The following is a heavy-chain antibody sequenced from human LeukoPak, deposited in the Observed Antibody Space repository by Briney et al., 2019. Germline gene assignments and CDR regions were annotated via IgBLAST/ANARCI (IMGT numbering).Heavy chain of an antibody. V-gene: IGHV3-72*01. CDR1: GFTFSSYA. D-gene: IGHD6-19*01. J-gene: IGHJ4*02. CDR2: IRNKANNYTT. Sequence: GGSLRLSCAASGFTFSSYAMDWVRQAPGKGLEWVGRIRNKANNYTTEYTASVKGRFTISRDDSKNSLYLQMNSLKTEDTAVYYCARRADSSGWYLFDYWGQGTLVTVSS. CDR3: ARRADSSGWYLFDY.